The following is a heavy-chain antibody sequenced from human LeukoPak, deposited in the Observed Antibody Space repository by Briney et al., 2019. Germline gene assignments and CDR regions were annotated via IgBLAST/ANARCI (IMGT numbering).Heavy chain of an antibody. V-gene: IGHV3-9*01. CDR2: ISWNSGSI. CDR3: AKDSLRGPYGDYVSCFDY. D-gene: IGHD4-17*01. J-gene: IGHJ4*02. Sequence: PGRSLRLSCAASGFSFDDYAMHWVRQAPGKGLEWVSGISWNSGSIGYADSVKGRVTISRDNAKKSLYLQMNSLRAEDTALYYCAKDSLRGPYGDYVSCFDYWGQGTLVTVSS. CDR1: GFSFDDYA.